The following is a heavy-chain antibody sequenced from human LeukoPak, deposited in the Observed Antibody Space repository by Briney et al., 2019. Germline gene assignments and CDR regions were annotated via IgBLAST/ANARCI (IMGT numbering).Heavy chain of an antibody. D-gene: IGHD4-23*01. V-gene: IGHV4-59*08. CDR1: GGSISSYY. CDR3: ARQTYGGLISY. Sequence: KSSETLSLTCTVSGGSISSYYWSWIRQPPGKGLEWIGNIYYSGSTNYNPSLKSRVTISVDTSKNQFSLKLSSVTAADTAVYYCARQTYGGLISYWGQGTLVTASS. J-gene: IGHJ4*02. CDR2: IYYSGST.